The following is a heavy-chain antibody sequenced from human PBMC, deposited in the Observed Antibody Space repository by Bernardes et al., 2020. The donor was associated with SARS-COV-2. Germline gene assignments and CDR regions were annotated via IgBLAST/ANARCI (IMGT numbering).Heavy chain of an antibody. CDR1: GFTFTSYS. V-gene: IGHV3-21*01. CDR2: ISSSSSYI. CDR3: ARDLPIWFGELSPYFDY. Sequence: GGSLRLSCAASGFTFTSYSMNWVRQAPGKGLEWVSSISSSSSYIYYADSVKGRFTISRDNAKNSLYLQMNSLRAEDTAVYYCARDLPIWFGELSPYFDYWGQGTLVTVSS. J-gene: IGHJ4*02. D-gene: IGHD3-10*01.